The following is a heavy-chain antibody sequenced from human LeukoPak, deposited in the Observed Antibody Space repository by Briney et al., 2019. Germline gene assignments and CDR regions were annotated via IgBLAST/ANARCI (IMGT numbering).Heavy chain of an antibody. CDR1: GFIFSHYG. CDR2: ISYDGSDK. J-gene: IGHJ4*02. Sequence: PGGSLRLPCAASGFIFSHYGMHWVRQAPGKGLEWVAVISYDGSDKYYADSVKGRFTISRDNSKNTLYLQMNSLRAEDTAVYYCARRGDCNRSTCYELDHWGQGTLVTVSS. CDR3: ARRGDCNRSTCYELDH. D-gene: IGHD2-2*01. V-gene: IGHV3-30*03.